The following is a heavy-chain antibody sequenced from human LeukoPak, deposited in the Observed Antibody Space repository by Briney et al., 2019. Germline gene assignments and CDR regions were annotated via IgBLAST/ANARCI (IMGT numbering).Heavy chain of an antibody. CDR3: ARDRGGLVVRGVIKNYLDY. Sequence: GSSLRLSCAPSGVTLSSYAMHEVRQAPGKGLESVAVISYERSNKYYAASVKRRFTTSTDNSKNPLYLQINNLRAQDTAVYYCARDRGGLVVRGVIKNYLDYWGQGTLVTVSS. V-gene: IGHV3-30*04. CDR1: GVTLSSYA. CDR2: ISYERSNK. D-gene: IGHD3-10*01. J-gene: IGHJ4*02.